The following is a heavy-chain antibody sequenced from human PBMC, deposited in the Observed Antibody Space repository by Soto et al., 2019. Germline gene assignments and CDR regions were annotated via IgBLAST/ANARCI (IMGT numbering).Heavy chain of an antibody. CDR3: ARDYSSTSYGFDY. D-gene: IGHD6-13*01. J-gene: IGHJ4*02. CDR1: GFTFSSHG. V-gene: IGHV3-33*01. Sequence: GGSLRLSCAASGFTFSSHGMHWVRQTPGKGLEWVAVMYYDGSNEYYADSVMGRFTISRDNSKNTLYLQMNSLRAEDTAVYYCARDYSSTSYGFDYWGQGTLVTVSS. CDR2: MYYDGSNE.